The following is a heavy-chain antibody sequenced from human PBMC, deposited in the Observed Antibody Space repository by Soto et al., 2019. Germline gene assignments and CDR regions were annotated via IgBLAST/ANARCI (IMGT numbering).Heavy chain of an antibody. Sequence: VQLVESGGGLVQPGGSLRLSCAVSGLTFSDHYMGWVRQAPGKGLDWVGRIRDRVQSYSTEYAASVKCRFTISRDDSRNSLYLQMNSLKMEDTAVFYCVSLWSVTGSRDYWGRGTLVTVSS. CDR2: IRDRVQSYST. J-gene: IGHJ4*02. CDR3: VSLWSVTGSRDY. CDR1: GLTFSDHY. D-gene: IGHD1-20*01. V-gene: IGHV3-72*01.